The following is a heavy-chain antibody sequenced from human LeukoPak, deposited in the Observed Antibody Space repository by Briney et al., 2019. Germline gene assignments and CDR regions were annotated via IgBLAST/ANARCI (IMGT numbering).Heavy chain of an antibody. CDR2: TRNKANSYAT. CDR1: GFTFSDHY. J-gene: IGHJ3*02. Sequence: LPGGSLRLSCVASGFTFSDHYMDWVRQAPGKGLEWVGRTRNKANSYATEYAASVKGRFTISRDDSKNSLYLQMNSLKTEDTAVYYCARDLLVFGSGNYDAFDIWGQGTMVTVSS. CDR3: ARDLLVFGSGNYDAFDI. D-gene: IGHD3-10*01. V-gene: IGHV3-72*01.